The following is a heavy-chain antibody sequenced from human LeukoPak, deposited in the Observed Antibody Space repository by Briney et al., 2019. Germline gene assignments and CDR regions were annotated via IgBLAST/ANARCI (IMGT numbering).Heavy chain of an antibody. J-gene: IGHJ4*02. CDR1: GFTFNSYA. D-gene: IGHD6-19*01. CDR2: IFGSGGSA. CDR3: GKTTTGYSSGRYPGWPVDY. Sequence: GGSLRLSCAASGFTFNSYAMYWVRQAPGKGLEWVSGIFGSGGSAHYADSVKGRFTISRDNSKDTVYLQMDSLRVEDTAVYYCGKTTTGYSSGRYPGWPVDYWGQGTLVTVSS. V-gene: IGHV3-23*01.